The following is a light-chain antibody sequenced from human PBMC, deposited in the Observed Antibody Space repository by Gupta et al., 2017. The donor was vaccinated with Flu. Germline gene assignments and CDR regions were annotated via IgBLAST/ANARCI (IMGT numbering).Light chain of an antibody. CDR3: CSRAGSNTWV. J-gene: IGLJ3*02. CDR2: DVS. Sequence: QSALTQPRSVSGSPGQSVTIICTGTSSDVGGYSSVSWYQQYPDKAPKLMVFDVSERPSGVPDRFSGSKSGNTASLTISGLQAEDEADYYCCSRAGSNTWVFGGGTRLTVL. V-gene: IGLV2-11*01. CDR1: SSDVGGYSS.